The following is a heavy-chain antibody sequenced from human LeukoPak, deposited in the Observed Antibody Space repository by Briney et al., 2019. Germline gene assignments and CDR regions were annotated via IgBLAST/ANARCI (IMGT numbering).Heavy chain of an antibody. Sequence: GASVKVSCKASGYTFTSYGISWVRQAPGQGLEWMGWISAYNGNTNYAQKLQGRVTMTTDTSTSTAYMELRSLRCDDTAVYYCARDGEEEWVGELLPDIPEEYDYYYMDVWGKGTTVTISS. D-gene: IGHD3-10*01. CDR1: GYTFTSYG. V-gene: IGHV1-18*01. J-gene: IGHJ6*03. CDR3: ARDGEEEWVGELLPDIPEEYDYYYMDV. CDR2: ISAYNGNT.